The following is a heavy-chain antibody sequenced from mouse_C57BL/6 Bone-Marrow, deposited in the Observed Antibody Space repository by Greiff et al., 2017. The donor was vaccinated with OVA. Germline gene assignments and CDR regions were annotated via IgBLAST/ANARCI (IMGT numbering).Heavy chain of an antibody. CDR3: ARAEDYNNLAY. D-gene: IGHD2-5*01. V-gene: IGHV1-52*01. CDR1: GYTFTSYW. Sequence: VQLQQPGAELVRPGSSVKLSCKASGYTFTSYWLHWVQQRPIQGLEWIGNIDPSDSETHYTQKFKDKATFTVDKSYSTAYMQLSILTSEDSAVYGCARAEDYNNLAYWGQGTLVTVSA. J-gene: IGHJ3*01. CDR2: IDPSDSET.